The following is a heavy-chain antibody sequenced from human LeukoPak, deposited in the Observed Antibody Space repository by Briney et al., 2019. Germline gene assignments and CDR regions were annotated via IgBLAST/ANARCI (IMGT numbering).Heavy chain of an antibody. J-gene: IGHJ3*02. Sequence: GGSLRLSCAASGFTFSSYSMNWVRQAPGKGLEWVSSISSSSSYIYYADSVKGRFTISRDNAKNSLYLQMNSLRAEDTAVYYCARDRDWNDASDAFDIWGQGTMVTVSS. D-gene: IGHD1-1*01. CDR3: ARDRDWNDASDAFDI. CDR1: GFTFSSYS. V-gene: IGHV3-21*01. CDR2: ISSSSSYI.